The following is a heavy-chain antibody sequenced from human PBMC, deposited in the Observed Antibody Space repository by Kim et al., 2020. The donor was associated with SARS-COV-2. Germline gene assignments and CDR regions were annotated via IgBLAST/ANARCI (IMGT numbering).Heavy chain of an antibody. J-gene: IGHJ4*02. Sequence: ASVKVSCKASGYTFTGYGISWVRQAPGQGLEWMGWISTYNGNTNYVQKLQGRVTLTTDTSTTTAYMELRNLRSDDTAVYYCVREGDNGGSYYFAYWGQGTLVTVSS. V-gene: IGHV1-18*04. CDR1: GYTFTGYG. CDR3: VREGDNGGSYYFAY. D-gene: IGHD2-8*01. CDR2: ISTYNGNT.